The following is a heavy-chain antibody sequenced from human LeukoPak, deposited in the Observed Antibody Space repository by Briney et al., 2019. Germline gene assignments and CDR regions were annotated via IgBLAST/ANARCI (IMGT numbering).Heavy chain of an antibody. CDR3: ARGAPGYSSGQIDY. V-gene: IGHV3-30*03. CDR1: GFTFSSYG. Sequence: PGGSLRLSCAASGFTFSSYGMHWVRQAPGKGLEWVAVISYDGSNKYYADSVKGRFTISRDNSKNTLYLQMNSLRAEDTAVYYCARGAPGYSSGQIDYWGQGTLVTVSS. CDR2: ISYDGSNK. J-gene: IGHJ4*02. D-gene: IGHD6-19*01.